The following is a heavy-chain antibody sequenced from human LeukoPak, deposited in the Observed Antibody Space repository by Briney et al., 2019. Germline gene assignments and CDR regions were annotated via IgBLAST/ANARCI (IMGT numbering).Heavy chain of an antibody. CDR1: GFTFGDYG. V-gene: IGHV3-20*01. D-gene: IGHD2-2*01. J-gene: IGHJ5*02. CDR2: INWNGGST. Sequence: PGGSLRLSCAASGFTFGDYGTSWVRQAPGKGLEWVSGINWNGGSTGYADSVKGRFTISRDNAKNSLYLQMNSLRAEDTALYHCARDRGYCSSTSCSNWFDPWGQGTLVTVSS. CDR3: ARDRGYCSSTSCSNWFDP.